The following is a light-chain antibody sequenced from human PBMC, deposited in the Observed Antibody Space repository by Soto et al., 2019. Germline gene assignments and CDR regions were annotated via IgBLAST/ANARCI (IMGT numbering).Light chain of an antibody. CDR3: QQYNKWPLT. V-gene: IGKV3-15*01. CDR2: GAS. Sequence: EIVLTQSPATLSVSQGERATLSCRASESVSNNLAWYQQKPGQAPRLLIFGASARATGIPARFSGSGSGTEFTLTISSLQSEDFAVYYRQQYNKWPLTFGGGTKVEIK. J-gene: IGKJ4*01. CDR1: ESVSNN.